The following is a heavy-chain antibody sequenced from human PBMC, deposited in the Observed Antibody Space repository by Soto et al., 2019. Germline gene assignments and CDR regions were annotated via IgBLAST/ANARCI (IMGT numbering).Heavy chain of an antibody. D-gene: IGHD3-22*01. Sequence: QVQLVQSGAEVNKPGASVKVSCKASGYTFTTYGMSWVRQAPGQGLDWMGWISTYNGNIKYAERLKGRVTMTTDTTTSTAYMELRILRSDDTAVYYCARGPTDYYDNSGDYFLDYWGQGTLVTVSS. CDR1: GYTFTTYG. V-gene: IGHV1-18*01. CDR2: ISTYNGNI. J-gene: IGHJ4*02. CDR3: ARGPTDYYDNSGDYFLDY.